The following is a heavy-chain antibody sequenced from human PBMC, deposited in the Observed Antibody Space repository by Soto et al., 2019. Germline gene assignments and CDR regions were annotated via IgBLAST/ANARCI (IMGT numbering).Heavy chain of an antibody. J-gene: IGHJ4*02. Sequence: GGSLRLSCAASGFTFSIYAMSWVRQAPGKGLEWVSSIINSGGSTFYADSVKGRFTISRDNSRDTLYLQMNSLRSEDTAVYYCAKEQGGGDRSGSYQYFEYWGQGALVTVSS. CDR1: GFTFSIYA. CDR2: IINSGGST. V-gene: IGHV3-23*01. D-gene: IGHD1-26*01. CDR3: AKEQGGGDRSGSYQYFEY.